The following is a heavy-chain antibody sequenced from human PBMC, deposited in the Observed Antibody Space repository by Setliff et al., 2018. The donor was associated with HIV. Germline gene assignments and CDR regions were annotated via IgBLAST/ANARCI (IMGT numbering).Heavy chain of an antibody. D-gene: IGHD2-8*01. CDR1: GYSISSGYY. Sequence: NPSETLSLTCAVSGYSISSGYYWGWIRQHPGKGLEWIGSIFHSGNTYSSPSLKSRVTISVDTSKNQFSLKRTFVTAADTAVYYCARPIEGYYDAFHIWGQGTLVTVSS. V-gene: IGHV4-38-2*01. CDR2: IFHSGNT. J-gene: IGHJ3*02. CDR3: ARPIEGYYDAFHI.